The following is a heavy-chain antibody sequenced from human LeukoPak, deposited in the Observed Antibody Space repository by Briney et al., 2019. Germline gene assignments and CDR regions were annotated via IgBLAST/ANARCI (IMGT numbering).Heavy chain of an antibody. CDR2: INTGGSST. Sequence: GGSLRLSCAASGFTFSSYWMHWVRQAPGKGLVWVSRINTGGSSTSYADSVKGRFTISRDNAKNTLYLQMNSLRAEDTAVYYCARGDPYSGYDPFDYWGQGTLVTVSS. CDR1: GFTFSSYW. J-gene: IGHJ4*02. CDR3: ARGDPYSGYDPFDY. D-gene: IGHD5-12*01. V-gene: IGHV3-74*01.